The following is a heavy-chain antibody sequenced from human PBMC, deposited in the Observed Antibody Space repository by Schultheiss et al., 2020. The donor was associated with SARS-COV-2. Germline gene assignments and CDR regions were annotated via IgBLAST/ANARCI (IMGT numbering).Heavy chain of an antibody. CDR1: GFTFSSYS. D-gene: IGHD5-12*01. Sequence: GESLKISCAASGFTFSSYSMNWVRQAPGKGLEWVAVISYDGSNKYYADSVKGRFTISRDNAKKSLSLQMNSLRVDDTAVYYCGRSGTGGYLNPIHSWGQGTLVTVSS. CDR2: ISYDGSNK. V-gene: IGHV3-30*03. CDR3: GRSGTGGYLNPIHS. J-gene: IGHJ4*02.